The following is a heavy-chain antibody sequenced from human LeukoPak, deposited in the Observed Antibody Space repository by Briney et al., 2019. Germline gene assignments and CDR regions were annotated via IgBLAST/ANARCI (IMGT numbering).Heavy chain of an antibody. CDR2: INHSGST. D-gene: IGHD2-15*01. CDR1: GGSFSGYY. J-gene: IGHJ4*02. V-gene: IGHV4-34*01. Sequence: PSETLSLTCAVYGGSFSGYYWSWIRQPPGKGLEWIGEINHSGSTNYNPSLKSRVTISVDTSKNQFSLKLSSVTAADTAVYYCARCVKARVVQSRCYYDSWGQGTLVTVSS. CDR3: ARCVKARVVQSRCYYDS.